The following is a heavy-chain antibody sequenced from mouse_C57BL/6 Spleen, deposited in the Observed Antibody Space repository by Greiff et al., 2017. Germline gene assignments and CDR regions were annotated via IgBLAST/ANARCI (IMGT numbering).Heavy chain of an antibody. CDR2: IWGGGST. J-gene: IGHJ4*01. D-gene: IGHD1-1*01. CDR1: GFSLTSYG. V-gene: IGHV2-9*01. Sequence: VKLVESGPGLVAPSQSLSITCTVSGFSLTSYGVDWVRQPPGKGLEWLGVIWGGGSTNYNSALMSRLSISKDNSKSQVFLKMNSLQTDDTAMYYCAKSMGEGYYGSYAMDYWGQGTSVTVSS. CDR3: AKSMGEGYYGSYAMDY.